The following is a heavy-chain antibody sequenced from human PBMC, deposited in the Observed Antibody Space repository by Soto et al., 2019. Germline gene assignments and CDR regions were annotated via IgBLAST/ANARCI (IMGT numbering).Heavy chain of an antibody. V-gene: IGHV3-33*03. CDR2: IRHDGSND. Sequence: ESGGGVVQPGASVRPSCEASGFTFSAFGMHWVRQAPGKGLEWVAGIRHDGSNDYYSDFAKGRLTISRDNSRDTLYLQINSLRADDSAVYYCASVNTVRSWDYDGMDIWGQGTTVTVSS. CDR1: GFTFSAFG. J-gene: IGHJ6*02. CDR3: ASVNTVRSWDYDGMDI. D-gene: IGHD3-10*01.